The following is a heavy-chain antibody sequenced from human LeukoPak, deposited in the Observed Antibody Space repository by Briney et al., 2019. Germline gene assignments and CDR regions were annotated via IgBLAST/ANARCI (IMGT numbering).Heavy chain of an antibody. CDR1: GYIFTSYG. J-gene: IGHJ5*02. V-gene: IGHV1-18*01. Sequence: ASVKVACKASGYIFTSYGISWVRQAPGQGLEWMEWISVYNGNTNDPQRLQGRVTMTTDTSTTTAYMELRSLRSDDTAVYYCARDINGYYYDSHGYYPTDLWGQGTLVTVSS. CDR2: ISVYNGNT. CDR3: ARDINGYYYDSHGYYPTDL. D-gene: IGHD3-22*01.